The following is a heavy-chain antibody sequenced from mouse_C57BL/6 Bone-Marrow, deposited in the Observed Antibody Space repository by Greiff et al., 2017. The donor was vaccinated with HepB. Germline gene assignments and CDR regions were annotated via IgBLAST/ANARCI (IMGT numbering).Heavy chain of an antibody. V-gene: IGHV5-12*01. D-gene: IGHD2-1*01. CDR1: GFTFSDYY. Sequence: EVQLQESGGGLVQPGGSLKLSCAASGFTFSDYYMYWVRQTPEKRLEWVAYISNGGGSTYYPDTVKGRFTISRDNAKNTLYLQMSRLKSEDTAMYYCARLYGNYAWFAYWGQGTLVTVSA. CDR2: ISNGGGST. J-gene: IGHJ3*01. CDR3: ARLYGNYAWFAY.